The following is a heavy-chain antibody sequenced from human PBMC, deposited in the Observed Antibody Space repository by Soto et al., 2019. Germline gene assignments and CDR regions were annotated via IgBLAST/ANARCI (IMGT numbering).Heavy chain of an antibody. J-gene: IGHJ4*02. CDR2: INPSGGAA. Sequence: GASVKVSCKASGYTFTSYYLHWVRQAPGQGLDWMGIINPSGGAATYAQKFQGRVTMTRDTSTSTVYMELSSLRSDDTAVCYCARAHEYGDYRTIDHWGRGTLVTVSS. CDR3: ARAHEYGDYRTIDH. D-gene: IGHD4-17*01. V-gene: IGHV1-46*01. CDR1: GYTFTSYY.